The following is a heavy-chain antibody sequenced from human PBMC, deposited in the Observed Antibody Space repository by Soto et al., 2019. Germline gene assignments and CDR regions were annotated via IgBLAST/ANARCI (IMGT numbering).Heavy chain of an antibody. Sequence: GGSLRLSCAASGFPFSRSFTHWVRQAPGKGLVWVARVNTDGSATVYAGSVKGRFTISRDNVRNTVSLEMNDLRAEDTAVCFCVRDPGALISTWSFRFDSSGQGPLVTVYS. J-gene: IGHJ4*02. CDR2: VNTDGSAT. V-gene: IGHV3-74*01. D-gene: IGHD3-10*01. CDR3: VRDPGALISTWSFRFDS. CDR1: GFPFSRSF.